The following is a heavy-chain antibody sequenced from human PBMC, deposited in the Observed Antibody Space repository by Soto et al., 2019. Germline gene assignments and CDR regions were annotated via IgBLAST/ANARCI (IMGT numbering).Heavy chain of an antibody. CDR3: ERDWSRFYSGTDAFDI. CDR1: GFTFSSYG. CDR2: IWYDGSNK. J-gene: IGHJ3*02. D-gene: IGHD3-10*01. V-gene: IGHV3-33*01. Sequence: QVQLVESGGGVVQPGRSLRLSCAASGFTFSSYGMHWVRQAPGKGLEWVAVIWYDGSNKYYADSVKGRFTISRDNSKNAMYPQMNSLKAEDTAVYYCERDWSRFYSGTDAFDIWGQGTRVTVSS.